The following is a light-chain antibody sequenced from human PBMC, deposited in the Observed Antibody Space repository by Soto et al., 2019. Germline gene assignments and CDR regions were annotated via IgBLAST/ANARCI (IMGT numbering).Light chain of an antibody. J-gene: IGKJ3*01. CDR3: QQSYSTPFT. Sequence: DIPVTQSPSSLSASVGDTITIACRASQSIGTYLNWYQQEPGKAPILLIYAASTLQKGVPSRFSGSGSGTDFTLTINSLQPEDFAIYYCQQSYSTPFTFGPGTKVDVK. V-gene: IGKV1-39*01. CDR2: AAS. CDR1: QSIGTY.